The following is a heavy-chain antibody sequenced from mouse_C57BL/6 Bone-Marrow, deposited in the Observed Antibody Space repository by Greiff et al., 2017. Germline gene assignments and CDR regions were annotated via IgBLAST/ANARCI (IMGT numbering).Heavy chain of an antibody. CDR3: ARNRRFAY. J-gene: IGHJ3*01. CDR1: GYSITSGYY. CDR2: ISYDGSN. V-gene: IGHV3-6*01. Sequence: EVQLVESGPGLVKPSQSLSLTCSVTGYSITSGYYWNWIRQFPGNKLEWMGYISYDGSNNYNPSLKNRISITRDTSKNQFFLKLNSVTTEDTATYYCARNRRFAYWGQGTLVTVS.